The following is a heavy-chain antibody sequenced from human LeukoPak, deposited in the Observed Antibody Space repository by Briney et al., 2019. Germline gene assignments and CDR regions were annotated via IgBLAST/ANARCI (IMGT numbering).Heavy chain of an antibody. CDR2: IKQDGSEK. D-gene: IGHD3-22*01. CDR3: ARMGVVTLYYFDY. Sequence: GGSLRLSCAASGFTFINHRMNWVRQAPGKGLEWVANIKQDGSEKYYVDSVKGRFTISRDNAKNSLYLQMNSLRAEDTAVYYCARMGVVTLYYFDYWGQGTLVTVSS. CDR1: GFTFINHR. V-gene: IGHV3-7*01. J-gene: IGHJ4*02.